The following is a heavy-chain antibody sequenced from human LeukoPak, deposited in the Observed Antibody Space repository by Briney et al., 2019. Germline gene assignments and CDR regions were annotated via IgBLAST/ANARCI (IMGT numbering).Heavy chain of an antibody. J-gene: IGHJ4*02. CDR2: ISGYNGNT. D-gene: IGHD6-6*01. V-gene: IGHV1-18*01. CDR3: ARDLPIAARGFFDY. CDR1: GYTFTSYG. Sequence: ASVKVSCKASGYTFTSYGISWVRQAPGQGLEWIGWISGYNGNTNYAHNMGRVTMTTDTPTSTAYMELRSLRSDDTAVYYCARDLPIAARGFFDYWGQGTLVTVSS.